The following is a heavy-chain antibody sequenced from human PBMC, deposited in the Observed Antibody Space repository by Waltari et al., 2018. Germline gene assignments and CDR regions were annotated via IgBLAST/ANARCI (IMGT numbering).Heavy chain of an antibody. CDR1: GFTFSSYA. CDR2: VSDSASRT. D-gene: IGHD3-10*01. J-gene: IGHJ4*02. Sequence: EVQLLESGGGLVQPGGSLRLSCAASGFTFSSYAMSWVRQAPGKGLEWVSAVSDSASRTDYADSVKGRFTISRDNSKNILYLQMNSLRAEDMAVYYCARGYGSGSYSAADYWGQGTLVTVSS. CDR3: ARGYGSGSYSAADY. V-gene: IGHV3-23*01.